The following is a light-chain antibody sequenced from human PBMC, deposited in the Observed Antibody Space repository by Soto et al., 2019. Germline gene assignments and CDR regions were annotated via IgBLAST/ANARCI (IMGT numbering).Light chain of an antibody. V-gene: IGLV2-14*01. Sequence: QSALTQPASVSGSPGQSITISCTGTNSDVGGYNYVSWYQQHPGKAPKLMIYEVSNRPSGDSNRFSGSKSGNTASLTISGLQAEDEADYYCSSSTSTNTLLFGGGTKLTVL. J-gene: IGLJ2*01. CDR3: SSSTSTNTLL. CDR1: NSDVGGYNY. CDR2: EVS.